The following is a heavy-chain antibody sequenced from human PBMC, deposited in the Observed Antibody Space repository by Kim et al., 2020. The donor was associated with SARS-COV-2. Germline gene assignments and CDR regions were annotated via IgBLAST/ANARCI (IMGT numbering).Heavy chain of an antibody. Sequence: ASVKVSCKASGYTFTSYYMHWVRQAPGQGLEWMGIINPSGGSTSYAQKFQGRVTMTRDTSTSTVYMELSSLRSEDTAVYYCARSIVVVPAASPGIFDYWGQGTLVTVSS. CDR3: ARSIVVVPAASPGIFDY. CDR2: INPSGGST. D-gene: IGHD2-2*01. J-gene: IGHJ4*02. V-gene: IGHV1-46*01. CDR1: GYTFTSYY.